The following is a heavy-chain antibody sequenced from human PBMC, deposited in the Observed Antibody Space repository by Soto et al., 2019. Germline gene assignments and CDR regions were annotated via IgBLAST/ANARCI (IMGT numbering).Heavy chain of an antibody. J-gene: IGHJ4*01. CDR1: GGSITSYY. D-gene: IGHD1-1*01. V-gene: IGHV4-59*01. Sequence: SETLSLTCTVSGGSITSYYWSWIRQPPGKGLEGIGDIYNSGRTNYNPSLKSRVTISVDTSNNPFSLKLTSVNAADTAVYYCARATNFDYWAHGALVTVSS. CDR2: IYNSGRT. CDR3: ARATNFDY.